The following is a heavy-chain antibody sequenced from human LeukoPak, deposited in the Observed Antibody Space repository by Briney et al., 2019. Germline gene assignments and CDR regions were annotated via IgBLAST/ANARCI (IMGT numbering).Heavy chain of an antibody. CDR3: AAAPYDFWSGYKPPQDY. V-gene: IGHV1-69*13. J-gene: IGHJ4*02. CDR1: GGTFSSYA. D-gene: IGHD3-3*01. CDR2: IIPIFGTA. Sequence: SVKVFCKASGGTFSSYATSWVRRAPGQGLERMRGIIPIFGTANYAQKFQGRVTITADESTSTAYMELSSLRSEDTAVYYCAAAPYDFWSGYKPPQDYWGQGTLVTVSS.